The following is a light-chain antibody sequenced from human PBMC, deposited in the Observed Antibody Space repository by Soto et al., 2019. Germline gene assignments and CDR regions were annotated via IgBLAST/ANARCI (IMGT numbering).Light chain of an antibody. V-gene: IGLV2-14*01. J-gene: IGLJ1*01. CDR2: DVS. CDR1: TSDVGGYNY. Sequence: QSALTQPASVSGSPGQSITISCTGTTSDVGGYNYVSWYQQHPGKAPKLMIYDVSNRPSGVSDRFSGSKSGNTASLTISGLQAEDEADYYCGSYTSSRTLRVFGTGTKVTVL. CDR3: GSYTSSRTLRV.